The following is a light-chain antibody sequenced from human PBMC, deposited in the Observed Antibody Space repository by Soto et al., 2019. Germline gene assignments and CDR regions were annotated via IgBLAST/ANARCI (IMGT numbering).Light chain of an antibody. V-gene: IGLV2-14*01. CDR1: SSDVGAYNY. CDR3: TSWTTSTTMK. J-gene: IGLJ2*01. Sequence: QSVLTQPASVSGSPGQSITISRTGTSSDVGAYNYVSWYQQHPGKAPKLMIYDVNIRPSGVSNRFSGSKSGNTASLTISGLQAEEEADYYCTSWTTSTTMKFGGGSKLTVL. CDR2: DVN.